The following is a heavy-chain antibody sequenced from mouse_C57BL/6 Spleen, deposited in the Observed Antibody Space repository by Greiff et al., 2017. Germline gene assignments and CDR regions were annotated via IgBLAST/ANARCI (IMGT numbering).Heavy chain of an antibody. CDR2: ILPGSGST. J-gene: IGHJ3*01. D-gene: IGHD2-4*01. CDR1: GYTFTGYW. Sequence: VQLQQSGAELMKPGASVKLSCKATGYTFTGYWIEWVKQRPGHGLEWIGEILPGSGSTNYTEKFKGKATFTANTSSNTAYMQLSSLTTEDSAIYYCAGYDYDEGAWFAYWGQGTLVTVSA. V-gene: IGHV1-9*01. CDR3: AGYDYDEGAWFAY.